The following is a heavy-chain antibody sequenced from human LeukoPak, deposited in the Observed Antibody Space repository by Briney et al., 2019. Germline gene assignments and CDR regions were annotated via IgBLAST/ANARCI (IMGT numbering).Heavy chain of an antibody. Sequence: ASVKVSCKASGGTFSSYAISWVRQAPGQGLEWMGGIIPIFGTANYAQKFQGRVTIAADESTSTAYMELSSLRSEDTDVYYCASAVKYYYDSSGYYYGIDYWGQGTLVTVSS. CDR3: ASAVKYYYDSSGYYYGIDY. D-gene: IGHD3-22*01. V-gene: IGHV1-69*13. CDR2: IIPIFGTA. J-gene: IGHJ4*02. CDR1: GGTFSSYA.